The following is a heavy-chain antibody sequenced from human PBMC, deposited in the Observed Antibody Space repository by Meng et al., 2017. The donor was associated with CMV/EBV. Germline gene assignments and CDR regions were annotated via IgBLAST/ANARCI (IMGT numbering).Heavy chain of an antibody. V-gene: IGHV3-7*01. CDR1: GFTFSSYW. J-gene: IGHJ4*02. D-gene: IGHD3-9*01. CDR3: ARERSVFDGLSD. CDR2: IKQDGSEK. Sequence: GESLKISCAASGFTFSSYWMSWVRQAPGKGLEWVANIKQDGSEKYYVDSVKGRFTISRDNAKNSLYRQMNSLRAEDTAVYYCARERSVFDGLSDWGQGTLVTVSS.